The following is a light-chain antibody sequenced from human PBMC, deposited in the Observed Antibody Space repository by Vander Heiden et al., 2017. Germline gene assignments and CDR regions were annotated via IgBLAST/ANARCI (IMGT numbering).Light chain of an antibody. V-gene: IGLV1-47*01. J-gene: IGLJ1*01. CDR1: SSDIGINY. CDR3: AAWDDSLSGYV. CDR2: RNN. Sequence: QSVLTQPPSASGTPGQRVTTSCSGSSSDIGINYVYWYQHLPGTAPKLLIYRNNQRPSGVPDRFSGSKSGTSASLAISGLRSEDEADYYCAAWDDSLSGYVFGTGTEVTVL.